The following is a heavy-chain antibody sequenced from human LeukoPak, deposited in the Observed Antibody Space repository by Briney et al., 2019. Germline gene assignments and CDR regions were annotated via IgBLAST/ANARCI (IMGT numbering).Heavy chain of an antibody. J-gene: IGHJ3*02. V-gene: IGHV3-30*02. CDR1: GFTFSSYG. CDR2: IRYDGSNK. D-gene: IGHD6-19*01. Sequence: PGGSLRLSCAASGFTFSSYGMHWVRQAPGKGLEWVAFIRYDGSNKYYADSVKGRFTISRDNSENTLYLQMNSLRAEDTAVYYCAKVLAVAGRRDIWGQGTMVTVSS. CDR3: AKVLAVAGRRDI.